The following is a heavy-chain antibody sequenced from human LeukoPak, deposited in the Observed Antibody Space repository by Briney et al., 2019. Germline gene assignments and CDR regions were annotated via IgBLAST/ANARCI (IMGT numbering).Heavy chain of an antibody. J-gene: IGHJ4*02. CDR3: AREGDVVDTIGSFDY. D-gene: IGHD5-12*01. CDR1: GFTFSRYW. Sequence: GGSLRLSCEASGFTFSRYWMHWVRQAPGGGLVCVSRVNNDGSGTNYADSVKGRFIISRDNAKNTLYLQMSSLRAEDTAVYYCAREGDVVDTIGSFDYWGQGTLVTVSS. V-gene: IGHV3-74*01. CDR2: VNNDGSGT.